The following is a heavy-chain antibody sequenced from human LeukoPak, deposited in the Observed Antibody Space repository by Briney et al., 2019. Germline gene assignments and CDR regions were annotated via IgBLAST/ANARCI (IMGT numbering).Heavy chain of an antibody. D-gene: IGHD6-13*01. J-gene: IGHJ3*02. CDR1: GFTFSSYA. CDR3: ARDLAAALLDI. CDR2: ISYDGSNK. Sequence: GGSLRLSCAASGFTFSSYAMHWVRQAPGKGLEWVAVISYDGSNKYYADSVKGRFTISRDNSKNTLYLQMNSLRAEDTAVYYCARDLAAALLDIWGQGTMVTVSS. V-gene: IGHV3-30-3*01.